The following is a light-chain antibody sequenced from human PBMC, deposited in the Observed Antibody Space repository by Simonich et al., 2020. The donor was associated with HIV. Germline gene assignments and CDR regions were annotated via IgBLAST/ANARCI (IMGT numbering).Light chain of an antibody. Sequence: DIQLTQSPSFLSASVGDRVTITCRASQGISSSLSWYQQKPGKAPKLLIYGASSLQSGVPSRFSGSGSRTEFTLTISSLQPDDSATYYCQQYNTYSLTFGGGTKVEIE. CDR3: QQYNTYSLT. CDR2: GAS. V-gene: IGKV1-9*01. J-gene: IGKJ4*01. CDR1: QGISSS.